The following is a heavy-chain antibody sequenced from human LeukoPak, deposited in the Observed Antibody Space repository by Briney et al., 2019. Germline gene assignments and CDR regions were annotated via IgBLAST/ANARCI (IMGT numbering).Heavy chain of an antibody. CDR1: GFTFSSYG. D-gene: IGHD5-18*01. V-gene: IGHV3-30*02. J-gene: IGHJ6*02. CDR3: AKDRISGYSYGLVGMDV. Sequence: PGGSLRLSCAASGFTFSSYGMHWVRQAPGKGLEWVAFIRYDGSNKYYADSVKGRFTISRDNSKNTLFLQMSSLRVEDTAVYYCAKDRISGYSYGLVGMDVWGPGTTVTVSS. CDR2: IRYDGSNK.